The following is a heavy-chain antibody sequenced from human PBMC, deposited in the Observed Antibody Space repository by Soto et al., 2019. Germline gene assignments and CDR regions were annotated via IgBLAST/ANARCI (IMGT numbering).Heavy chain of an antibody. D-gene: IGHD5-12*01. Sequence: QLQLQESGPGLVKPSETLSLTCTVSGGSISSGSYYWGWIRQPPGKGLEWIGSFYYDGSTYYNPSLKRRVSISVDTSKNQFSLKLTAVAAADTAVYFCARHGRKGGYDWHFIDYWGQGTLVTVSS. CDR3: ARHGRKGGYDWHFIDY. CDR1: GGSISSGSYY. J-gene: IGHJ4*02. V-gene: IGHV4-39*01. CDR2: FYYDGST.